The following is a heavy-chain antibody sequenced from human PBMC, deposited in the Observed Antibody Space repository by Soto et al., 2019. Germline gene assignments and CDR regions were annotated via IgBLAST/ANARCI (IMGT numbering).Heavy chain of an antibody. CDR2: ISSSSSYI. V-gene: IGHV3-21*01. D-gene: IGHD3-22*01. CDR3: ARETYDSSGYYCPFDY. J-gene: IGHJ4*02. Sequence: GGSLRLSCAASGFTFSSYSMNWVRQAPGKGLEWVSSISSSSSYIYYADSVKGRFTISRDNAKNSLYLQMNSLRAEDTAVYYCARETYDSSGYYCPFDYWGQGTLVTVSS. CDR1: GFTFSSYS.